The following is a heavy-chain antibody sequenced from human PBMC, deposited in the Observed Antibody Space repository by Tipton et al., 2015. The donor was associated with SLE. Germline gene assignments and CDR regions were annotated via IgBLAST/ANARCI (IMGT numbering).Heavy chain of an antibody. J-gene: IGHJ4*02. Sequence: GSLRLSCAASGFSVSDIYMSWVRQAPGKRLEWVSSINNRLTYIYYAASVRGRFTIARDNADNSLSLQMNSLRVEDTAIYYCVREKLGATMGHDFWGQGTLVTVSS. CDR1: GFSVSDIY. CDR3: VREKLGATMGHDF. V-gene: IGHV3-21*03. CDR2: INNRLTYI. D-gene: IGHD1-26*01.